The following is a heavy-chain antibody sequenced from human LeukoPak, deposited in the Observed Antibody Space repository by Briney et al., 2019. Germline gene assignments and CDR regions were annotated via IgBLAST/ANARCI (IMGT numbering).Heavy chain of an antibody. J-gene: IGHJ5*02. Sequence: GGSLRLSCAASGFTFSSYAMHWVRQAPGKGLEWVAVISYDGSNKYYADSVKGRFTISRDNSKNTLYLQMNSLRAEDTAVYYCARPHTVTWYNWFDPWGQGTLVTVSS. CDR2: ISYDGSNK. V-gene: IGHV3-30-3*01. D-gene: IGHD4-11*01. CDR1: GFTFSSYA. CDR3: ARPHTVTWYNWFDP.